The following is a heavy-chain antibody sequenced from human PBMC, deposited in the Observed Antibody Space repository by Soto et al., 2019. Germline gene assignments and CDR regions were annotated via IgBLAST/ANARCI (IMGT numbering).Heavy chain of an antibody. CDR1: GFTFSKYP. CDR2: ISGDGGTT. V-gene: IGHV3-64*02. CDR3: ARGQIPYGLDV. J-gene: IGHJ6*02. Sequence: EVHLVESGEDLVQPGGSLRLSCTASGFTFSKYPMHWVRQAPGKGLEYVSAISGDGGTTFYADSVRSRLTMSRDNLKNTLYLQMRSLRVEDMAVYYCARGQIPYGLDVWGQGTTVTVS.